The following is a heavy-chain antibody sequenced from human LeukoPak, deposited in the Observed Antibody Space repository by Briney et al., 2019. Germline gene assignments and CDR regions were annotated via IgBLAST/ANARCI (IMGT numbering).Heavy chain of an antibody. CDR3: ASSYCGGTLCYDHY. D-gene: IGHD2-21*01. V-gene: IGHV3-53*01. Sequence: PGGSLRLSCAASGFTVSSNYMSWVRQAPGKGLEWGSVIYSGGNTYYADSVKGRFTISRDNSKNTLYLQMNSLRAEDTAVYYCASSYCGGTLCYDHYWGHGTLVTVSS. CDR2: IYSGGNT. CDR1: GFTVSSNY. J-gene: IGHJ4*01.